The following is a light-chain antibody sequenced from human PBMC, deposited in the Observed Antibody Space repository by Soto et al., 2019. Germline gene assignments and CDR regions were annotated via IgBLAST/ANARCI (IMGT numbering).Light chain of an antibody. CDR2: GAS. CDR1: QSVSSSY. Sequence: EIVLTQSPGTLSFSPGERATLFCRASQSVSSSYLAWYQQKPGQAPRLLIYGASSRATGIPDRFSGSGSGTDFTPTSSRLEPEGFAVYYCQQYGSPSLTFGGGPKVESK. CDR3: QQYGSPSLT. J-gene: IGKJ4*01. V-gene: IGKV3-20*01.